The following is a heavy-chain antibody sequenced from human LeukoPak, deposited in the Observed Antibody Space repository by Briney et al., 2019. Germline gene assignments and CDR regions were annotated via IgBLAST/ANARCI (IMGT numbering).Heavy chain of an antibody. D-gene: IGHD4-11*01. Sequence: GGSLRLSCAASGFTFSSYDMLWVRQAPGKGLDGVAVISYDGSNKSYADSVKGRFTISRDNSKNTLYLQMNSLRAEDTAVYYCAKDLDYILDYWGQGTLVTVSS. J-gene: IGHJ4*02. CDR2: ISYDGSNK. CDR1: GFTFSSYD. V-gene: IGHV3-30*18. CDR3: AKDLDYILDY.